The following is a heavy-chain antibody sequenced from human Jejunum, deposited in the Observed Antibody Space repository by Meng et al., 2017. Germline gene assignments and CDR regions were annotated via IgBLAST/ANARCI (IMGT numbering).Heavy chain of an antibody. CDR3: ARQTTLTRSTFDY. CDR2: ISGSGGAT. V-gene: IGHV3-23*01. J-gene: IGHJ4*02. CDR1: GFTFSSYA. D-gene: IGHD4-17*01. Sequence: GGSLRLSCAASGFTFSSYAMSWVRQAPGKGLNWVSGISGSGGATHYADSVKGRFTISRDNAKNSLNLQVNSLKTEDTAVYYCARQTTLTRSTFDYWGQGALVTVSS.